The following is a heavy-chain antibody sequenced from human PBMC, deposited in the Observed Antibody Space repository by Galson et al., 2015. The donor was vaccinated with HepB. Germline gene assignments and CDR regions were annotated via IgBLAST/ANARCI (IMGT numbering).Heavy chain of an antibody. Sequence: SVKVSCKASGGTFSSYAISWVRQAPGQGLEWMGGIIPIFGTANYAQKFQGRVTITADESTSTAYMELSSLRSEDTAVYYCARERIYYGSGSRDRTDTYYYYGMDVWGQGTTVTVSS. V-gene: IGHV1-69*13. D-gene: IGHD3-10*01. CDR2: IIPIFGTA. CDR3: ARERIYYGSGSRDRTDTYYYYGMDV. CDR1: GGTFSSYA. J-gene: IGHJ6*02.